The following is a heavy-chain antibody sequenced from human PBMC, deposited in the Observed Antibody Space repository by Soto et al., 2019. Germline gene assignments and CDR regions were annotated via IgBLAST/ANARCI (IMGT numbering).Heavy chain of an antibody. Sequence: QVKLVQSGGEMKKPGASVMVSCKASGYSFPTYGISWVRQAPGQGLQWMGWVSAYIGATNYAQKLQGRVTMTTDTSTSTAYMELRNLRSDDTAVYYCARGISGYYPDAFDIWCQGTIITVSS. J-gene: IGHJ3*02. CDR1: GYSFPTYG. CDR3: ARGISGYYPDAFDI. D-gene: IGHD3-22*01. V-gene: IGHV1-18*04. CDR2: VSAYIGAT.